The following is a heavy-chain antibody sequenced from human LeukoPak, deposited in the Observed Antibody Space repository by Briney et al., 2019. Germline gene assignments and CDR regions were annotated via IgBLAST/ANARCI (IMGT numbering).Heavy chain of an antibody. D-gene: IGHD6-19*01. CDR1: GFTFDDYA. J-gene: IGHJ4*02. CDR2: ISWNSGSI. Sequence: GGSLRLSCAASGFTFDDYAMHWVRQAPGKGLEWVSGISWNSGSIGYADSVKGRFTISRDNAKNSLYLQMNSLRAEDTALYYCAKEMGSIAVAGRNPLDYWGQGTLVTVSS. V-gene: IGHV3-9*01. CDR3: AKEMGSIAVAGRNPLDY.